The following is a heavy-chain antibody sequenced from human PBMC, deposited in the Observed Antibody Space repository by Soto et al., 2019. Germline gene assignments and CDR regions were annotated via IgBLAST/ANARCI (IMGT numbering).Heavy chain of an antibody. D-gene: IGHD3-22*01. Sequence: QLQLQESGSGLVKPSQTLSLTCAVSGGSISSGGYSWSWILQPPGKGLEWIGYIYHSGSTYYNPSLKSRVTISVDRSKNQFSLKLSSVTAADTAVYYCARGPYNYDSSGYLNWFDPWGQGTLVTVSS. CDR2: IYHSGST. CDR3: ARGPYNYDSSGYLNWFDP. CDR1: GGSISSGGYS. V-gene: IGHV4-30-2*01. J-gene: IGHJ5*02.